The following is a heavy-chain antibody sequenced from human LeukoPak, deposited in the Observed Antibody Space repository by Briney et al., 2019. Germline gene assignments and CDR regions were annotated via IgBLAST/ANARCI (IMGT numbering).Heavy chain of an antibody. J-gene: IGHJ5*02. CDR2: INPNSGGT. Sequence: ASVKVSCKASGYTFTSYYMHWVRQAPGQGLEWMGWINPNSGGTNYAQKFQGRVTMTRDTSISTAYMELSRLRSDDTAVYYCARDHHCSSTSCYAKFDPWGQGTLVTVSS. CDR3: ARDHHCSSTSCYAKFDP. CDR1: GYTFTSYY. V-gene: IGHV1-2*02. D-gene: IGHD2-2*01.